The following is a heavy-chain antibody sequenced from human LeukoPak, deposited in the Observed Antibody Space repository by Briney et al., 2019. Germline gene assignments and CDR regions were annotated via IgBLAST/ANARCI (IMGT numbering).Heavy chain of an antibody. D-gene: IGHD3-22*01. Sequence: SETLSLTCTVTGCSISSSSYYWGWLRQPPGKALEGIGSIYYSGSTFYNPSLKIRVTISVDTSKNQFSLKLSSVTAADTAVYYCARLDDSSGYYYPTYYFDYWGQGTLVTVSS. CDR2: IYYSGST. CDR1: GCSISSSSYY. CDR3: ARLDDSSGYYYPTYYFDY. J-gene: IGHJ4*02. V-gene: IGHV4-39*01.